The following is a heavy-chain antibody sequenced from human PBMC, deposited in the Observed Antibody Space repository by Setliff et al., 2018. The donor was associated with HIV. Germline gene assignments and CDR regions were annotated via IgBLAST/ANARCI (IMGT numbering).Heavy chain of an antibody. CDR2: MNPNSANT. CDR1: GYTFTNYD. V-gene: IGHV1-8*02. J-gene: IGHJ6*03. Sequence: ASVKVSCKASGYTFTNYDINWVRQAPGQGLEWMGWMNPNSANTGYAPNVQGRVTMTSDTSIGTAYMELRSLRSDDTAVYYCARDREYMDVWGKGTTVTVSS. CDR3: ARDREYMDV.